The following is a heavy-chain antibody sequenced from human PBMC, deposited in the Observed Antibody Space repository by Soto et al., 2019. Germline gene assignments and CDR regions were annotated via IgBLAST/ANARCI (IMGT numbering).Heavy chain of an antibody. CDR2: IYYSGST. CDR3: ARLWGGYSGYVTRPY. D-gene: IGHD5-12*01. CDR1: GGSISSSSYY. J-gene: IGHJ4*02. Sequence: QLQLQESGPGLVKPSETLSLTCTVSGGSISSSSYYWGWIRQPPGKGLEWIGSIYYSGSTYYNPSLKSRVTIPVDTSKNQFSLKLSSVTAADTAVYYCARLWGGYSGYVTRPYGGQGTLVTVSS. V-gene: IGHV4-39*01.